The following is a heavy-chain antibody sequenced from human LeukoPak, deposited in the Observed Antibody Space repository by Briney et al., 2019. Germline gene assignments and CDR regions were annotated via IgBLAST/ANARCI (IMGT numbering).Heavy chain of an antibody. CDR2: VIPIFGTA. D-gene: IGHD4-11*01. CDR3: ARDVTTRYYYYMDV. CDR1: GGTFSSYA. Sequence: GASVKVSCKASGGTFSSYAISWVRQAPGQGLEWMGRVIPIFGTANYAQKFQGRVTITTDESTSTAYMELSSLRSEDTAVYYCARDVTTRYYYYMDVWGKGTTVTVSS. V-gene: IGHV1-69*05. J-gene: IGHJ6*03.